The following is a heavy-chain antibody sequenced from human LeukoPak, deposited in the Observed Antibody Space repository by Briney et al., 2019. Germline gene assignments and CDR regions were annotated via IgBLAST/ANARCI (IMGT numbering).Heavy chain of an antibody. V-gene: IGHV1-69*05. J-gene: IGHJ4*02. CDR1: GGTFSSHA. D-gene: IGHD5-12*01. Sequence: SVKVSCKASGGTFSSHAISWVRQASGQGLEWVGGIIPIFGTTNYAQKFQGRVTITTDESTSTGYMELRSLRSDDTAVYYWARGDSGYDYGFDNWGQGTLVTVSS. CDR2: IIPIFGTT. CDR3: ARGDSGYDYGFDN.